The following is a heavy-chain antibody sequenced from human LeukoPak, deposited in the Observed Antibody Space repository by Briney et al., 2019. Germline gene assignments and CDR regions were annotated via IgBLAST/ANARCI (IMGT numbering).Heavy chain of an antibody. Sequence: GGSLRLSCAASGFTFSNYGVHWVRQAPGKGLGWVAVIWDDGGNKYYADSVKGRFTISRDNSKNTLYLQMNSLTREDTAVYYWSKARNCYGSGSSNSFDYWGQGTLVTVSS. CDR3: SKARNCYGSGSSNSFDY. CDR2: IWDDGGNK. J-gene: IGHJ4*02. V-gene: IGHV3-30*02. CDR1: GFTFSNYG. D-gene: IGHD3-10*01.